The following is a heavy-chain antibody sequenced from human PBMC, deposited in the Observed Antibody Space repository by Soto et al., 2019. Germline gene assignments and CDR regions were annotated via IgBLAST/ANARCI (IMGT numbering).Heavy chain of an antibody. J-gene: IGHJ6*02. Sequence: SETLSLTCAVSGGSISSGDYSWSWIRQPPGKGLEWIGYIYHSGSTYYNPSLKSRVTISVDRSKNQFSLKLSSVTAADTAVYYCASSKLPVRYYDFWSGSYGMDVWGQGTTVTVSS. V-gene: IGHV4-30-2*01. CDR3: ASSKLPVRYYDFWSGSYGMDV. CDR2: IYHSGST. D-gene: IGHD3-3*01. CDR1: GGSISSGDYS.